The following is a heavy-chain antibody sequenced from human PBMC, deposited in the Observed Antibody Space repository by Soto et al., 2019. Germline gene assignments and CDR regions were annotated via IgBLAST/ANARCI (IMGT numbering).Heavy chain of an antibody. CDR3: VRGGGGGLFDP. Sequence: PGGSLRLSCAGSGFTFGYSYMSWIRQAPGKGLEWLSYISPGSRYPAYADSVKGRFTISRDNAKRSLYLQMMSLTAEDTAIYYCVRGGGGGLFDPWGQGTTVTVSS. V-gene: IGHV3-11*06. D-gene: IGHD2-15*01. J-gene: IGHJ5*02. CDR2: ISPGSRYP. CDR1: GFTFGYSY.